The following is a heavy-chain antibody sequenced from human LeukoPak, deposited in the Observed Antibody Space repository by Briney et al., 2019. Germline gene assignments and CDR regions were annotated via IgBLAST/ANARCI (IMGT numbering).Heavy chain of an antibody. D-gene: IGHD3-10*01. Sequence: VASVKVSCKASGYTFTGYYMHWVRQAPGQGLEWMGWINPNSGGTNYAQKFQGRVTMTRDTSISTAYMELSRLRSDDTAVYYCARSTGSGRSLYYYGMDVWGQGTTVTVSS. CDR2: INPNSGGT. CDR1: GYTFTGYY. J-gene: IGHJ6*02. CDR3: ARSTGSGRSLYYYGMDV. V-gene: IGHV1-2*02.